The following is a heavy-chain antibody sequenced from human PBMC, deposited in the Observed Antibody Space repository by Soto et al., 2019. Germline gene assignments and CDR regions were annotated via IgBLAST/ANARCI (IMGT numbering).Heavy chain of an antibody. Sequence: GASVKVSCKASGGTFSSYAISWVRQAPGQGLEWMGGIIPIFGTANYAQKFQGRVTITADESTSTAYMELSSLRSEDTAVYYCAFSRCSSTSCYRPDAFDIWGQGTMVTVS. V-gene: IGHV1-69*13. J-gene: IGHJ3*02. CDR2: IIPIFGTA. D-gene: IGHD2-2*02. CDR3: AFSRCSSTSCYRPDAFDI. CDR1: GGTFSSYA.